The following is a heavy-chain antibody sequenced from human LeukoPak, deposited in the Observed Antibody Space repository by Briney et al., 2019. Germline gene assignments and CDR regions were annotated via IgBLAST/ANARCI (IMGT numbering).Heavy chain of an antibody. CDR2: INPNSGNT. V-gene: IGHV1-8*03. J-gene: IGHJ6*03. CDR3: ARVKWLRSFYYYYYMDV. CDR1: GYTFTSYD. Sequence: ASVKVSCKASGYTFTSYDINWVRQATGQGLEWMGWINPNSGNTGYAQKFQGRVTITRNTSISTAYMELSSLRSEDTAVYYCARVKWLRSFYYYYYMDVWGKGTTVTVSS. D-gene: IGHD5-12*01.